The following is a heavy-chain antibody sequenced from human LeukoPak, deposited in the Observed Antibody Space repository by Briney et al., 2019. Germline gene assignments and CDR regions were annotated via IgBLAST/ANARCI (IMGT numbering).Heavy chain of an antibody. Sequence: PGGSLRLSCAASGFTFSSYGMSWVRQAPGKGLEWVSAISGSGGSTYYADSVKGRFTISRDNSKNTLYLQMNSLRAEDTAVYYCAKGGWLLPHYFDYWGQGTLVTVSS. CDR3: AKGGWLLPHYFDY. CDR2: ISGSGGST. V-gene: IGHV3-23*01. D-gene: IGHD3-22*01. J-gene: IGHJ4*02. CDR1: GFTFSSYG.